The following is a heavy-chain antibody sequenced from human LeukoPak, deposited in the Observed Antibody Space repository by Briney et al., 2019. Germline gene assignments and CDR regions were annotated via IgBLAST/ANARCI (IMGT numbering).Heavy chain of an antibody. CDR2: IYYSGST. D-gene: IGHD2-2*01. CDR3: ARDRPRYCSSTSCYAGRLDY. Sequence: SETLSLTCTVSGGSISSGDYYWSWIRQPPGKGLEWIGYIYYSGSTYYNPSLKSRVTISVDTSKNQFSLKLSSVTAADTAVYYCARDRPRYCSSTSCYAGRLDYWGQGTLVTVSS. V-gene: IGHV4-30-4*01. J-gene: IGHJ4*02. CDR1: GGSISSGDYY.